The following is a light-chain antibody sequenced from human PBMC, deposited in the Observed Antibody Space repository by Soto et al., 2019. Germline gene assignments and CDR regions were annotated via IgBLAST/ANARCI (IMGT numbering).Light chain of an antibody. CDR3: QSYHSSLSGSYV. CDR2: GNS. J-gene: IGLJ1*01. Sequence: QAVLTQAPSVSGAPGQRVTISCTGSSSNIGAGYDVHWYQQLPGTAPKLLIYGNSNRPSGVPDRFSGSKSGTSASLAITGLQAEDEVDYCCQSYHSSLSGSYVFGTGTKVTVL. CDR1: SSNIGAGYD. V-gene: IGLV1-40*01.